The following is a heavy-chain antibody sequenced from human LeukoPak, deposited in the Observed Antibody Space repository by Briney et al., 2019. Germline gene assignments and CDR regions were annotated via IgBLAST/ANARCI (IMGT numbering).Heavy chain of an antibody. Sequence: ETLSLTCTVSGGSIRSSYYYWGWIRQPPGKGLEWVSAISGGGGNTYYADSVKGRFTISRDNSKNTLYLQMNSLRAEDTAVYYCGKNRYSGSLSPFDIWGQGTMVTVSS. CDR3: GKNRYSGSLSPFDI. CDR1: GGSIRSSYYY. V-gene: IGHV3-23*01. CDR2: ISGGGGNT. D-gene: IGHD1-26*01. J-gene: IGHJ3*02.